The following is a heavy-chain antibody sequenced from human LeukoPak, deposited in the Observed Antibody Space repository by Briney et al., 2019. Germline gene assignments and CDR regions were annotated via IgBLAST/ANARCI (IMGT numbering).Heavy chain of an antibody. CDR3: ARDRSIVGATQFDY. Sequence: PGRSLRLSCAASGFTFSSYAMHWVRQAPGKGLEWVAVISYDGSNKYYADSVKGRFTISRDNSKNTLYLQMNSLRAEDTAVYYCARDRSIVGATQFDYWGQGTLVTAS. CDR2: ISYDGSNK. CDR1: GFTFSSYA. V-gene: IGHV3-30*04. D-gene: IGHD1-26*01. J-gene: IGHJ4*02.